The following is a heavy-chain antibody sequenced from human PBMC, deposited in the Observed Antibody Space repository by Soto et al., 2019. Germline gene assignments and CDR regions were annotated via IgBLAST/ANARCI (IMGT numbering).Heavy chain of an antibody. CDR1: GGSISSVDYD. CDR2: IYYSGTT. CDR3: ARAGGYSGYDIGY. D-gene: IGHD5-12*01. Sequence: QVQLQDSGPGLLKPSQTLSLTCPVSGGSISSVDYDWSWIRQPPGNALEWIGHIYYSGTTYYNPSLKSRDTISVATSKNQFSLKLSSVTAADTAVDYCARAGGYSGYDIGYWGQGTLVTVSS. V-gene: IGHV4-30-4*01. J-gene: IGHJ4*02.